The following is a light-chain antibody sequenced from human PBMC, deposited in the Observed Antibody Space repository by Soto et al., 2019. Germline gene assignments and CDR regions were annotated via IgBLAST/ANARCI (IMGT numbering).Light chain of an antibody. J-gene: IGKJ1*01. CDR2: SVS. CDR3: QQFSSYSRP. Sequence: IQMTHSPSTLFANVGARVTITGRASQSVNSWWAWYQQKPGRAPKLLIYSVSNLDSGVPSRFSGSGSGTEFTLTISSLQPDDFATYYCQQFSSYSRPFGQETKVDIK. CDR1: QSVNSW. V-gene: IGKV1-5*01.